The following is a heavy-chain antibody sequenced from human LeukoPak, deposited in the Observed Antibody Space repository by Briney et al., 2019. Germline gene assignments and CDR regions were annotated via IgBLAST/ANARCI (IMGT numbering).Heavy chain of an antibody. Sequence: ASVTVSCKASGYTFTGYYMHWVRQAPGQGLEWMGWINPNSGGTNYAQKFQGWVTMTRDTSISTAYMELSRLRSDDTAVYYCARRAVAGAYYGMDVWGQGTTVTVSS. CDR1: GYTFTGYY. D-gene: IGHD6-19*01. J-gene: IGHJ6*02. CDR2: INPNSGGT. CDR3: ARRAVAGAYYGMDV. V-gene: IGHV1-2*04.